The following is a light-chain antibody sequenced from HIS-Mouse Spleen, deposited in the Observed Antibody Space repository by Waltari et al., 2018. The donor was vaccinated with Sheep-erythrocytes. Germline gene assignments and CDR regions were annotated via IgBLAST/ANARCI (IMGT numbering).Light chain of an antibody. J-gene: IGKJ3*01. CDR2: AAS. Sequence: DIQMTQSPSSLSASVGDRVTITCRASQSLSSYLNWDQQKPGKAPKLLIYAASSLQSGVPSRFSGSGSGTDFTLTISSLQPEDFATYYCQQSYSTPQFTFGPGTKVDIK. V-gene: IGKV1-39*01. CDR1: QSLSSY. CDR3: QQSYSTPQFT.